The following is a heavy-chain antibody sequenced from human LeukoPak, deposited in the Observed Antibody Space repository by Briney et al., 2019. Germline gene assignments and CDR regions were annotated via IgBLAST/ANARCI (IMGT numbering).Heavy chain of an antibody. J-gene: IGHJ4*02. CDR3: ARARRDSGYYNVDY. CDR2: INHSRNT. Sequence: SETLSLTCAVYGGSFSGYYWSWTRQPPGKGLEWIGEINHSRNTNYNPSLKSRVTISVDTSKNQFSLKVSSVTAADTAVYYCARARRDSGYYNVDYWGQGALVTVSS. V-gene: IGHV4-34*01. CDR1: GGSFSGYY. D-gene: IGHD3-3*01.